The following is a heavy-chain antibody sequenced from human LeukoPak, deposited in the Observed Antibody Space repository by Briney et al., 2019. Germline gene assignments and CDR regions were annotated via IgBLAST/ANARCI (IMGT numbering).Heavy chain of an antibody. CDR3: ARAAPWFDP. J-gene: IGHJ5*02. CDR2: IYYSGST. CDR1: GGSISSYY. V-gene: IGHV4-59*01. Sequence: SETLSLTCTVSGGSISSYYWSWIRQPPGKGLEWIGYIYYSGSTNYNPSLKSRVTISVDTSKNQFSLKLTSVTAADTAVYYCARAAPWFDPWGQGTLVTVSS.